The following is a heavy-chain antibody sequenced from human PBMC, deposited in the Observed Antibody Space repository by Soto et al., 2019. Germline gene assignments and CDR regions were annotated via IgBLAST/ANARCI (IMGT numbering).Heavy chain of an antibody. J-gene: IGHJ1*01. CDR1: GGSISSSSYY. V-gene: IGHV4-39*01. CDR3: ARLEWGRYYDSSGYSPDEYFQH. D-gene: IGHD3-22*01. CDR2: IYYSGST. Sequence: SETLSLTCTVSGGSISSSSYYWGWIRQPPGKGLEWIGSIYYSGSTYYNPSLKSRVTISVDTSKNQFSLKLSSVTAADTAVYYCARLEWGRYYDSSGYSPDEYFQHWGQGTLVTVSS.